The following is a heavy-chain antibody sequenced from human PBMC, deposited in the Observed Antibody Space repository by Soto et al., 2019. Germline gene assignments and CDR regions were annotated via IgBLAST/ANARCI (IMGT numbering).Heavy chain of an antibody. CDR3: ARDRYDFLSGYLSTRGYNYGMDV. Sequence: PGGSLRLSCAASGFTFSSYAMHWVRQAPGKGLEWVTVISYDGSNKYYADSVKGRFTISRDNSKNTLYLQMNSLRAEDTAVYYCARDRYDFLSGYLSTRGYNYGMDVWGQGTTVTVSS. J-gene: IGHJ6*02. CDR1: GFTFSSYA. CDR2: ISYDGSNK. V-gene: IGHV3-30-3*01. D-gene: IGHD3-3*01.